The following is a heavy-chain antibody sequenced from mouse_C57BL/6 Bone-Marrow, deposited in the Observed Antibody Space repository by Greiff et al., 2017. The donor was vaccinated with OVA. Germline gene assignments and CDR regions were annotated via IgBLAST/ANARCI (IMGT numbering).Heavy chain of an antibody. V-gene: IGHV1-75*01. J-gene: IGHJ1*03. D-gene: IGHD1-1*01. CDR3: ARAGGYYGSSHWYFDV. Sequence: VQLQQSGPELVKPGASVKISCKASGYTFTDYYINWVKQRPGQGLKWIGWIFPGSGSTYYNEKFKGKATLTVDKSSSTAYMLLSSLTSEDSAVYFCARAGGYYGSSHWYFDVWGTGTTVTVSS. CDR1: GYTFTDYY. CDR2: IFPGSGST.